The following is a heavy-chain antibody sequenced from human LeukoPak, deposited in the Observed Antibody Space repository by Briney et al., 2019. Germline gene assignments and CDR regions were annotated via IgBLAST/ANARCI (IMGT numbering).Heavy chain of an antibody. CDR1: GFTFEDYA. J-gene: IGHJ5*02. CDR3: AKDIPPYFDWSSWFDP. D-gene: IGHD3-9*01. V-gene: IGHV3-43*02. CDR2: ISGDGGST. Sequence: GGSLRLSXAASGFTFEDYAMHWVRQAPGKGLEWVSLISGDGGSTYYADSVKGRFTISRDNSKNSLYLQMNSLRTEDTALYYCAKDIPPYFDWSSWFDPWGQGTLVTVSS.